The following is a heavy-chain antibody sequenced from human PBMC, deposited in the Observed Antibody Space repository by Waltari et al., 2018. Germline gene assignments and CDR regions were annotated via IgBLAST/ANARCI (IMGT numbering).Heavy chain of an antibody. CDR1: GFTFSNYA. V-gene: IGHV3-23*01. J-gene: IGHJ6*02. CDR3: AKAPIAAAGNYYGMDV. D-gene: IGHD6-13*01. CDR2: ITGNGGIT. Sequence: QLSESGGGLVQPGGSLRLSCAASGFTFSNYAMTWVRQAPGKGLEWVSTITGNGGITYDADSVKGLFTISRDNSNDTLYLQMNSLRAEDTAVYYCAKAPIAAAGNYYGMDVLGQGTTVTVSS.